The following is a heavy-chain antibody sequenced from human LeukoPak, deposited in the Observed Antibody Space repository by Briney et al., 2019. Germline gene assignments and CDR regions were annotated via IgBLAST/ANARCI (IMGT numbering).Heavy chain of an antibody. CDR1: GFTFSSYA. D-gene: IGHD3-10*01. V-gene: IGHV3-30*04. J-gene: IGHJ4*02. Sequence: GRSLRLSCAASGFTFSSYAMHWVRQAPGKGLEWVAFISHDGSNQYHADSVKGRFTISRDNSKNTLYLNRNSLRAEDTAVYYCAREGSSTARGLDYWGQGTLVTVSS. CDR3: AREGSSTARGLDY. CDR2: ISHDGSNQ.